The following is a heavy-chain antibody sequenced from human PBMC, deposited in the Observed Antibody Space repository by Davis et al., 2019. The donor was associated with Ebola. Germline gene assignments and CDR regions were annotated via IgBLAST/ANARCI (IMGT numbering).Heavy chain of an antibody. J-gene: IGHJ4*02. Sequence: ASVKVSCKASGYTFTSYDINWVRQATGQGLEWMGWMNPNSGNTGYAQKLQGRVTMTTDTSTSTAYMELRSLRSDDTAVYYCARLLADYGDDWGQGTLVTVSS. CDR1: GYTFTSYD. CDR2: MNPNSGNT. D-gene: IGHD2-15*01. CDR3: ARLLADYGDD. V-gene: IGHV1-8*01.